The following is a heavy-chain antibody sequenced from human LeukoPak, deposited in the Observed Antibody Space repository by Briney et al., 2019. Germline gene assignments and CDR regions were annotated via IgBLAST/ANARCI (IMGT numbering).Heavy chain of an antibody. CDR3: AGLSGRKGWFDP. Sequence: SETLSLTCTVSGGSISSYYWSWIRQPPGKGLEWIGYIYYSGSTNYNPSLKSRVTISVDTSKNQFSLKLSSVTAADTAVYYCAGLSGRKGWFDPWGQGTLVTVSS. V-gene: IGHV4-59*01. CDR1: GGSISSYY. J-gene: IGHJ5*02. CDR2: IYYSGST. D-gene: IGHD1-26*01.